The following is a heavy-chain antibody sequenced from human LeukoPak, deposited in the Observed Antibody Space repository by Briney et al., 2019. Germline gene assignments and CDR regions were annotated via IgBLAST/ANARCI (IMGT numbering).Heavy chain of an antibody. J-gene: IGHJ4*02. CDR1: GASVSAHY. D-gene: IGHD6-13*01. Sequence: SETLSLTCTVSGASVSAHYWSWIRQSPAKGLEWIGYVYGSGTTTYNPSLTGRVTMSVDTSKNQFSLRLTSVTPADTALYYCATRPGGSRWYGVFDFWSRGTLVTVSS. CDR2: VYGSGTT. CDR3: ATRPGGSRWYGVFDF. V-gene: IGHV4-59*02.